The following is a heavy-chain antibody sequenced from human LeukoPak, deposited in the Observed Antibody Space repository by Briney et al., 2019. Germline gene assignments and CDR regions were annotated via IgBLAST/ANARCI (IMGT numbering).Heavy chain of an antibody. CDR2: IYTSGST. Sequence: SETLSLTCTVSGGSISSYYWSWIQQPAGKGLEWIGRIYTSGSTNYNPSLKSRVTMSVDTSKNQFSLKLSSVTAADTAVYYCARRVDGSGRQICYIDYWGQGTLVTVSS. J-gene: IGHJ4*02. CDR3: ARRVDGSGRQICYIDY. D-gene: IGHD3-10*01. V-gene: IGHV4-4*07. CDR1: GGSISSYY.